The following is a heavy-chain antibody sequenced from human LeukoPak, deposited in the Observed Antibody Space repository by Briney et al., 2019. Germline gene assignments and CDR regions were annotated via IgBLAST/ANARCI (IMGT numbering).Heavy chain of an antibody. CDR2: INHSGST. Sequence: ESLRLSCEASAFTFSDAWMSWVRQAQGKGLEWIGEINHSGSTNYNPSLKSRVTISVDTSKNQFSLKLSSVTAADTAVYYCASLDYGGNYVDDWGRGTLVTVSS. D-gene: IGHD4-23*01. V-gene: IGHV4-34*01. CDR1: AFTFSDAW. CDR3: ASLDYGGNYVDD. J-gene: IGHJ4*02.